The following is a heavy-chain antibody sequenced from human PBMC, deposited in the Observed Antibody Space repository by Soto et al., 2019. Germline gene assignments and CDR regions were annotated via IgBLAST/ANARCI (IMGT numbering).Heavy chain of an antibody. CDR3: ARRGDGSGSLDY. Sequence: QGQLQESGPGLVKPPGTLSLTCAVSGGSISSRIWWSWVRLPPGKGREWIGEISHSGTTNYNPSLKSRVNISVDKAKNQFSLKMSSLPAADTAVYYCARRGDGSGSLDYWGQGPLVTVFS. CDR2: ISHSGTT. D-gene: IGHD3-10*01. CDR1: GGSISSRIW. V-gene: IGHV4-4*03. J-gene: IGHJ4*02.